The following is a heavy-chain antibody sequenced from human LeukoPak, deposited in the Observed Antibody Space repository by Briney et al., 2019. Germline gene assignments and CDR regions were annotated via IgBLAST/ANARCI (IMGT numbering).Heavy chain of an antibody. CDR1: GGSISSYY. V-gene: IGHV4-59*01. Sequence: SETLSLTCTVSGGSISSYYWSWIRQPPGKGLEWIGYIYYSGSTNYNPSLKSRVTISVDTSKNQFSLKLSSVTAADTAVYYCARTYYDFWSGYYWDYWGQGTLVTVSS. J-gene: IGHJ4*02. D-gene: IGHD3-3*01. CDR2: IYYSGST. CDR3: ARTYYDFWSGYYWDY.